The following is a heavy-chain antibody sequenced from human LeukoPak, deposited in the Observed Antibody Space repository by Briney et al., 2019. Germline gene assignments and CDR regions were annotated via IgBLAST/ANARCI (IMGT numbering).Heavy chain of an antibody. CDR2: IYYSGST. Sequence: PSETLSLTCVVSGGSISNYYWSWIRQPPGKGLEWIGYIYYSGSTNYNPSLNSRVSISVDTSKNQFSLHLSSVTAADTAVYYCARDKTGNSWFDPWGQGTTVTVSS. V-gene: IGHV4-59*01. CDR3: ARDKTGNSWFDP. D-gene: IGHD1-1*01. J-gene: IGHJ5*01. CDR1: GGSISNYY.